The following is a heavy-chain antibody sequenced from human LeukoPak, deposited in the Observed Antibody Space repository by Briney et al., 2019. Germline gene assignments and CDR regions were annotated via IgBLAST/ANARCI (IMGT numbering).Heavy chain of an antibody. CDR3: TRDLLASSGLCYFDY. V-gene: IGHV3-49*04. D-gene: IGHD3-22*01. CDR2: IRSKAYGGTT. J-gene: IGHJ4*02. Sequence: GGSLRLSCTASGFTFGDYAMSWVRQAPAKGLEWVGFIRSKAYGGTTEYAASVKGQFTISRDDSKSIAYLQMNSLKTEDTAVYYCTRDLLASSGLCYFDYWGQGTLVTVSS. CDR1: GFTFGDYA.